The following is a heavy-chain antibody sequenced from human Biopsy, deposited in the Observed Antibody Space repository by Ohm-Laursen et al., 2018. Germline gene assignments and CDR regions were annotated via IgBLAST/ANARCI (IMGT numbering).Heavy chain of an antibody. CDR1: GYTFTDYY. CDR2: ISPYFGNT. D-gene: IGHD2-15*01. V-gene: IGHV1-18*04. J-gene: IGHJ4*03. CDR3: VREGLDCAGGTCYSGPLDL. Sequence: ASVKVSCKPSGYTFTDYYIHWVRQAPGQGLEWVGWISPYFGNTNSTQKLQARVTLSTETSTDTAYMELRSLRYDDTAIYYCVREGLDCAGGTCYSGPLDLWGQGTLITVSS.